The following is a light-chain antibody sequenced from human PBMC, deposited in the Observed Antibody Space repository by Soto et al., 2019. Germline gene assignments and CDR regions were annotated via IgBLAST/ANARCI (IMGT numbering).Light chain of an antibody. J-gene: IGKJ1*01. V-gene: IGKV3-20*01. Sequence: EIVLTHSPGTLSLSPVERATLSCKASQSVSSNFLAWYQRKSGQAPRLLIYGAYYRATDIPYRFSGSGSGTDFTLTLTRLEPEDFVVYYCQQYGTTPPTFGQGTKVEL. CDR1: QSVSSNF. CDR2: GAY. CDR3: QQYGTTPPT.